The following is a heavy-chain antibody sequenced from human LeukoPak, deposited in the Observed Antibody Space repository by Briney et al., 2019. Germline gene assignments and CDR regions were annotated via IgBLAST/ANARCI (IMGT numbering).Heavy chain of an antibody. CDR1: GFTVSSNY. CDR2: IYSGGST. CDR3: ARAYGDYRRYYYYGMDV. J-gene: IGHJ6*02. D-gene: IGHD4-17*01. V-gene: IGHV3-53*01. Sequence: GGSLRLSCAASGFTVSSNYMSWVRQAPGKGLEWVSVIYSGGSTYYADSVKGRFTISRDNSKNTLYLQMNSLRAEDMAVYYCARAYGDYRRYYYYGMDVWGQGTTVTVSS.